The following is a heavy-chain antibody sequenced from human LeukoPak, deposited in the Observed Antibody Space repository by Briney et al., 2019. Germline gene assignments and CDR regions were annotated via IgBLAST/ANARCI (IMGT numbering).Heavy chain of an antibody. J-gene: IGHJ4*02. Sequence: SETLSLTCAVYGGSFSGYYWSWIRQPPGKGLEWIGGINHSGSTNYNPSLKSRVTISVGTSKNQFSLKLSSVTAADTAVYYCARGYYFDYWGQGTLVTVSS. V-gene: IGHV4-34*01. CDR1: GGSFSGYY. CDR2: INHSGST. CDR3: ARGYYFDY.